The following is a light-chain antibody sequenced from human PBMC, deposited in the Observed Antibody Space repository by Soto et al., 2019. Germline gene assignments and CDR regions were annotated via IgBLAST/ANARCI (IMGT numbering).Light chain of an antibody. CDR1: LTSNNW. CDR3: QQYDSFPYN. CDR2: KAS. V-gene: IGKV1-5*03. Sequence: DIQMTQSPSTLSASVGDRVTITCRASLTSNNWLAWYQQKPGKAPTLLVYKASLLESGVPSRFSGSGSGTEFTLTISSLQPDDFATSYCQQYDSFPYNFAQGTKLE. J-gene: IGKJ2*01.